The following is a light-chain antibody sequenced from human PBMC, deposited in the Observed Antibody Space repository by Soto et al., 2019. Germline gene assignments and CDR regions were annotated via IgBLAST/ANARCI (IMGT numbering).Light chain of an antibody. J-gene: IGLJ2*01. CDR2: DVS. CDR1: SNDIGGYNY. CDR3: SSYTSSSTLL. V-gene: IGLV2-14*01. Sequence: QSVLTQPASVSGSPGQSITSSCTGTSNDIGGYNYVSWYQQHPGKAPKLMIFDVSNRPSGVSYRFSGSKSGNTASLTISGLQAEDEADYYCSSYTSSSTLLFGGGTKLTVL.